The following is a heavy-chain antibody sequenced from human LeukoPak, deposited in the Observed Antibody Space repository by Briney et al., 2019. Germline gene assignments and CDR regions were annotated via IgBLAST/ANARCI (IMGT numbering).Heavy chain of an antibody. V-gene: IGHV3-21*01. CDR2: ISSSSSYI. J-gene: IGHJ3*02. CDR3: ARERIRGLGAFDI. D-gene: IGHD3-10*01. CDR1: GFTFSSYS. Sequence: PGGSLRLSCAASGFTFSSYSMNWVRQAPGKGLEWVSSISSSSSYIYYADSVKGRFTISRDNAKNSLYLQMNSLRAEDTAVNYCARERIRGLGAFDIWGQGTMVTVSS.